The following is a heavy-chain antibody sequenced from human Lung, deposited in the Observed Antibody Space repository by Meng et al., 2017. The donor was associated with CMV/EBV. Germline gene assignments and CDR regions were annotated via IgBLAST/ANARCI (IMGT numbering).Heavy chain of an antibody. V-gene: IGHV3-30*02. CDR1: GFRFDDYG. CDR2: IRHDGTNK. CDR3: AKDLLLFGGPNAYFDQ. Sequence: GGSXRLXCAASGFRFDDYGMHWVRQTPGKGLEWVAFIRHDGTNKFYGDSVKGRFTISRDNSKNTVYLQMNSLRPGETAVYYCAKDLLLFGGPNAYFDQWGRGXLVTSSS. J-gene: IGHJ4*02. D-gene: IGHD3-16*01.